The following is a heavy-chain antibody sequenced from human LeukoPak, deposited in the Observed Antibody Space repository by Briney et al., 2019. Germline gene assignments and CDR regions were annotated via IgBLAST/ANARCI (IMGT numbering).Heavy chain of an antibody. CDR1: GFTFSSYA. CDR2: ISYDGSNK. D-gene: IGHD3-22*01. J-gene: IGHJ4*02. CDR3: ARPAGYYLYYFDY. V-gene: IGHV3-30*04. Sequence: PGGSLRLSCAASGFTFSSYAMHWVRPAPGKGLEWVAVISYDGSNKYYADSVKGRFTISRDNSKNTLYLQMNSLRAEDTAVYYCARPAGYYLYYFDYWGQGTLVTVSS.